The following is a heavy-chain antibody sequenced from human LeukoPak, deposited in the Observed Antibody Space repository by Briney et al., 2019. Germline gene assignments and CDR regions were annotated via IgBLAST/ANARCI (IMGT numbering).Heavy chain of an antibody. J-gene: IGHJ5*02. CDR2: IYYSGST. CDR1: GGSISGYY. Sequence: SETLSLTCTVSGGSISGYYWSWIRQPPGKRLEWIGYIYYSGSTNYNPSLKSRVTVSVGTSKNQFSLKLSSVTAADTAVYYCVIEPGYCTGGRCYGGWFDPWGQGTLVTVSS. D-gene: IGHD2-15*01. CDR3: VIEPGYCTGGRCYGGWFDP. V-gene: IGHV4-59*12.